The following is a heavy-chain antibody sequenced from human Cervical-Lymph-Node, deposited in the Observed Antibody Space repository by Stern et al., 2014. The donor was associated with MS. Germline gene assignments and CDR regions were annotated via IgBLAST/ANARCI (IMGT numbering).Heavy chain of an antibody. V-gene: IGHV3-30*18. Sequence: MQLVESGGGVVQPGRSLRLSCEASGFTFGTYGMHWVRQAPGKGLQWVAVISNDGNNKFYADSVKGRFTISRDNSKNTLYLQMTSLRTEDTAVYYCAKDGGTVVVMAAATQYGMDVWGQGTTVTVSS. CDR2: ISNDGNNK. D-gene: IGHD2-15*01. CDR3: AKDGGTVVVMAAATQYGMDV. J-gene: IGHJ6*02. CDR1: GFTFGTYG.